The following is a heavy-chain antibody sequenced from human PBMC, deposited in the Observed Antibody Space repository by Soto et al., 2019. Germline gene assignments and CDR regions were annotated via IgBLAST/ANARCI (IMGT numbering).Heavy chain of an antibody. CDR2: INPSGGST. CDR1: GYTFTSYY. J-gene: IGHJ5*02. V-gene: IGHV1-46*01. Sequence: ASVKVSCKASGYTFTSYYMHWVRQAPGQGLEWMGIINPSGGSTSYAQKFQGRVTMTRDTSTSTVYMELSSLRSEDTAVYYCARAYCGGDCYSEAAEANWFDPWGQGTLVTVSS. D-gene: IGHD2-21*02. CDR3: ARAYCGGDCYSEAAEANWFDP.